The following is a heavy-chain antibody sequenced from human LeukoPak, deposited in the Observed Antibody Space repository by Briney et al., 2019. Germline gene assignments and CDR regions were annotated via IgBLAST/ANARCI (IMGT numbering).Heavy chain of an antibody. CDR2: ICFRGNT. Sequence: SETLSLTCTVSGGSISSFYWSWIRQPPGKGLQWIGYICFRGNTNYSPSLESRVAISVDTSKNQFSLKLSSVTAADTAVYYCARHGYGDYRNFDYWGQGTPVTVSS. V-gene: IGHV4-59*08. CDR3: ARHGYGDYRNFDY. CDR1: GGSISSFY. J-gene: IGHJ4*02. D-gene: IGHD4-17*01.